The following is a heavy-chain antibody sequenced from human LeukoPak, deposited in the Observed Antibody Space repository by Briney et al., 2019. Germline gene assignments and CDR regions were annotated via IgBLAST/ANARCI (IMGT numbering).Heavy chain of an antibody. D-gene: IGHD2-15*01. CDR1: GFTLSTYE. CDR2: ITSSGSPT. Sequence: GESLRLSCAVSGFTLSTYEMTWVRQAPGKGREWISFITSSGSPTFYADSVKSRFTIFRATAKDSLFLQMNNLRSEDTAVYDCARDISSSTRAFDTWGQGTMVTVS. J-gene: IGHJ3*02. V-gene: IGHV3-48*03. CDR3: ARDISSSTRAFDT.